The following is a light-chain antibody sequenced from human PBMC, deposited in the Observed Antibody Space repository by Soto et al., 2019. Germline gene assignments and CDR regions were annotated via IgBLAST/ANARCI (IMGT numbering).Light chain of an antibody. CDR1: SSDIGTYDL. CDR3: CSYAGSSIFVV. Sequence: QSVLTQPASVSGSPGQSITISCTGTSSDIGTYDLVSWYQHHPGKAPKLMIYEVSLRPSGVSNRFSASKSGNTASLTISGLQAEHEADYYCCSYAGSSIFVVFGGGTELTVL. CDR2: EVS. V-gene: IGLV2-23*02. J-gene: IGLJ2*01.